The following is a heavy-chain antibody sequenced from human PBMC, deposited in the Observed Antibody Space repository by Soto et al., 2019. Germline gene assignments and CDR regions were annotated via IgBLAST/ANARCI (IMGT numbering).Heavy chain of an antibody. CDR1: GFTVSSNY. CDR3: ARGNRDDFWSGPYYYYGMDV. CDR2: IYSGGST. D-gene: IGHD3-3*01. Sequence: EVQLVESGGGLIQPGGSLRLSCAASGFTVSSNYMSWVRQAPGKGLEWVSVIYSGGSTYYADSVKGRFTISRDNSKNTLYLQMNSRRAEDTAVYYCARGNRDDFWSGPYYYYGMDVWGQGTTVTVSS. J-gene: IGHJ6*02. V-gene: IGHV3-53*01.